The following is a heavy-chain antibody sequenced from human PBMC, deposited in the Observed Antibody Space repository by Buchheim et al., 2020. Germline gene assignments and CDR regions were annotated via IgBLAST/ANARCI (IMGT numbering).Heavy chain of an antibody. V-gene: IGHV4-39*01. Sequence: QLQLQESGPGLVKPSETLSLTCTVSGGSISSSSYYWGWIRQPPGKGLEWIGSIYYSGSTYYNPSLKSRVTISVDTSKNQFSLKLSSVTAADTAVYYCARTPLEQWLDPYYYYGMDVWGQGTT. CDR3: ARTPLEQWLDPYYYYGMDV. CDR2: IYYSGST. CDR1: GGSISSSSYY. D-gene: IGHD6-19*01. J-gene: IGHJ6*02.